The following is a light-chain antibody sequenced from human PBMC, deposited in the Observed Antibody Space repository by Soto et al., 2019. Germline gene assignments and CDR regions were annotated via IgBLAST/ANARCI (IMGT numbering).Light chain of an antibody. CDR1: QSVSSW. J-gene: IGKJ1*01. CDR2: KAS. CDR3: QQYNIYPWT. V-gene: IGKV1-5*03. Sequence: DIQMTQSPSTLSASVGDRVTITCRASQSVSSWLAWFQQKPGKAPKLLIYKASSLESGVPSRFSGSGSGTEFTLTISSLQPDDLATYYCQQYNIYPWTFGQGTKVEIK.